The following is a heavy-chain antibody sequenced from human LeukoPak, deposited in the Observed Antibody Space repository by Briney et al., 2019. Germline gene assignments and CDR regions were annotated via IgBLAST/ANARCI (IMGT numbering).Heavy chain of an antibody. CDR1: GFSLSTSGVG. J-gene: IGHJ4*02. V-gene: IGHV2-5*02. D-gene: IGHD2-2*01. CDR3: AHSGGYCSASTCYDHFDK. Sequence: ESGPTLVKPTQTLTLTCTFSGFSLSTSGVGVGWIRQPPGKALEWLALIYWDDDKRYSPSLKSRLTINKDSSKNYVVLTMTNMDPVDTGKYYCAHSGGYCSASTCYDHFDKWGQGTLVTVSS. CDR2: IYWDDDK.